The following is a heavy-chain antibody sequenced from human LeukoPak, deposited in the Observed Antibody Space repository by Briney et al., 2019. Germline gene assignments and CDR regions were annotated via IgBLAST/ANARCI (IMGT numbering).Heavy chain of an antibody. J-gene: IGHJ4*02. V-gene: IGHV3-7*05. CDR3: TSPYALGHGY. Sequence: GSLRLSCEASGFTFSSYWMSWVRQAPGKGLEWVANIKQDGSEKYYVDSVKGRFTISRDNSKNTLYLQMNSLRAEDTAVYYCTSPYALGHGYWGQGTLVTVSS. CDR2: IKQDGSEK. D-gene: IGHD3/OR15-3a*01. CDR1: GFTFSSYW.